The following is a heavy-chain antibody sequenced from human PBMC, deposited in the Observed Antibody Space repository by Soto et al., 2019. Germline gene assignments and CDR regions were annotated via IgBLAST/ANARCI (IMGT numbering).Heavy chain of an antibody. D-gene: IGHD3-16*01. Sequence: QVQLQESGPGLVKPSQTLSLTCTVSGGSISSGGYYWSWIRQHPGKGLEWIGYIYYSGSTSYNPPLKRRVTISVDTSKNQFSLKLSSVTAADTAVYYCARSFYVRGGYNWFDPWGQGTLVTVSS. J-gene: IGHJ5*02. V-gene: IGHV4-31*03. CDR1: GGSISSGGYY. CDR2: IYYSGST. CDR3: ARSFYVRGGYNWFDP.